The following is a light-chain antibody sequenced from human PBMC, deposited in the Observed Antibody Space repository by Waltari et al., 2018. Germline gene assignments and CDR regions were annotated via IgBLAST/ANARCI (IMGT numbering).Light chain of an antibody. CDR3: SSSTSSNTLV. Sequence: QSALTQPASVSGSPGQSITIPCTGTSSYVGTYNYVSWYQHHPGKAPRLMIYDVSNRPSGVSNRFSGSKSGNTASLTISGLQAEDEADYSCSSSTSSNTLVFGGGTKLTVL. V-gene: IGLV2-14*03. CDR1: SSYVGTYNY. J-gene: IGLJ2*01. CDR2: DVS.